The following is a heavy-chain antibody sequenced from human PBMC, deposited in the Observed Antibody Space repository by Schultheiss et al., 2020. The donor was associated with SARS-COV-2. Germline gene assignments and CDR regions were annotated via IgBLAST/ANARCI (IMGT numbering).Heavy chain of an antibody. J-gene: IGHJ4*02. D-gene: IGHD6-13*01. Sequence: GGSLRLSCAASGFTFSSYGMHWVRQAPGKGLEWVAFIRYDGSNKYYADSVKGRFTISRDNSKNMLYLQMNSLRAEDTAVYYCAKVFSSIAAAGTSDWGKGTLVTVSS. CDR2: IRYDGSNK. CDR3: AKVFSSIAAAGTSD. V-gene: IGHV3-30*02. CDR1: GFTFSSYG.